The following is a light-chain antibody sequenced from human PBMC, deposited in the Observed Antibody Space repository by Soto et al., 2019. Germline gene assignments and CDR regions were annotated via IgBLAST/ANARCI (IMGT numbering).Light chain of an antibody. V-gene: IGKV1-39*01. Sequence: IHLTQSPSSLSASFLYIVTIFCRASQSISNYLNWYQQKPGKAPKVLIFAASRLQSGVPSRFSGSGSGTDFTLTISSLQPEDFATYYCQQSYTRTFGQGTKVDIK. J-gene: IGKJ1*01. CDR2: AAS. CDR1: QSISNY. CDR3: QQSYTRT.